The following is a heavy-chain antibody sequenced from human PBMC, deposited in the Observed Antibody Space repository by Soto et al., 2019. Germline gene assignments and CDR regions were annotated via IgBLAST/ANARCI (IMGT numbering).Heavy chain of an antibody. D-gene: IGHD3-3*01. CDR1: GDSISSHDW. CDR3: VRNGYYSLDY. V-gene: IGHV4-4*02. J-gene: IGHJ4*02. CDR2: IHHSGGT. Sequence: QVQLQESGPGLVKPSGTLSLTCAVSGDSISSHDWWSWVRQPPNKGLEWIAEIHHSGGTNYNPSLMSRATISVDNSKNQVSLKLISATAADTAVYYCVRNGYYSLDYWGQGTLVSVSS.